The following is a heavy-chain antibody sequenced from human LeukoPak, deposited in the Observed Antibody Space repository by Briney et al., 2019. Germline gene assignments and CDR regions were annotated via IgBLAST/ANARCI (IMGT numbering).Heavy chain of an antibody. Sequence: PGGSLRLSCAASGFTFSNYWMSWVRQAPGKGLEWVANESEKYYVDSVKGRFTISRDNAKNSLYLQMSSLRAEDTAVYYCARDSPRITSGTLLYYFDYWGQGALVTVSS. D-gene: IGHD3-10*01. CDR2: ESEK. CDR3: ARDSPRITSGTLLYYFDY. V-gene: IGHV3-7*01. CDR1: GFTFSNYW. J-gene: IGHJ4*02.